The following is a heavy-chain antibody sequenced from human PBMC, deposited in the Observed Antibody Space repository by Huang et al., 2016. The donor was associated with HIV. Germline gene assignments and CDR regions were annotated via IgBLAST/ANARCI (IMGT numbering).Heavy chain of an antibody. J-gene: IGHJ1*01. CDR2: IYYSGNT. V-gene: IGHV4-39*02. D-gene: IGHD3-3*01. CDR1: GDSINSNTFY. Sequence: LQESGPGLVGPSETLSLTCAVSGDSINSNTFYWGWIRRPPGKALEWIGRIYYSGNTYYKPALKRRARIAVDASKNRIFLHLRSVTAADTGVYYCARTGVAVSDDPEYFQHWGQGALVTIS. CDR3: ARTGVAVSDDPEYFQH.